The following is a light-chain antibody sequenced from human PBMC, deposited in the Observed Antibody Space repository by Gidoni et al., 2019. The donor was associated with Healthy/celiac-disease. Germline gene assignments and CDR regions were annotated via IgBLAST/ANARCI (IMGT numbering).Light chain of an antibody. CDR1: QSLSSY. CDR2: AAS. J-gene: IGKJ4*01. Sequence: DSEVTQSQSSLSASVGDRVTITCRASQSLSSYFNWYQQNPGKAPKLLIYAASSLQSGVPSRFSGSGSGTDFTLTISRVEPEDVATYYCRQSYKTPLTFGGGTKVEIK. V-gene: IGKV1-39*01. CDR3: RQSYKTPLT.